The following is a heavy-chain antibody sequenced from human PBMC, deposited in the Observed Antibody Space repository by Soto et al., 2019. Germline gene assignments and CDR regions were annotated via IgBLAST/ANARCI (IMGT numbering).Heavy chain of an antibody. CDR1: GFTFSAYA. CDR3: AKDATAVNGVWDPFDM. V-gene: IGHV3-23*01. J-gene: IGHJ3*02. Sequence: EVQLLESGGGVVQPGGSLRLSCAASGFTFSAYAMSWVRQAPGKGLQWVSGVGGSDTDKHYADSVRGRFTVSRDNFKNTLSLQMNSLRADDTDVYYCAKDATAVNGVWDPFDMWGQGTEVSVSS. CDR2: VGGSDTDK. D-gene: IGHD2-8*01.